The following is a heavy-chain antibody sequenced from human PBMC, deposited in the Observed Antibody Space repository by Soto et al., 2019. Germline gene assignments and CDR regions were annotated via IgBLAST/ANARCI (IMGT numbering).Heavy chain of an antibody. CDR1: GFTFSNYG. J-gene: IGHJ4*02. V-gene: IGHV3-33*01. CDR2: IWYDGSNK. CDR3: SGNFDF. Sequence: QVQLVESGGGVVQPGTSLRLSCVGSGFTFSNYGMHWVRQAPGKGLEWVAVIWYDGSNKYYADFVEGRFTISRDNSKNTLYLQMNSLSAEDTAVYYCSGNFDFWGQGTLVTVSS.